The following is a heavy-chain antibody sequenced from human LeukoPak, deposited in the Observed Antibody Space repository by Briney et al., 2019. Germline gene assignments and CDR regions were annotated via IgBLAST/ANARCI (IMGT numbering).Heavy chain of an antibody. CDR2: FYSTGST. D-gene: IGHD1-26*01. Sequence: PSETLSLTCTVSGGSISSYYWTWIRQPAGKGLEWIGRFYSTGSTNYNPSLKSRVTMSVDTSKNQFSLKLSSVTAADTAVYYCARDQYSGSLDYWGQGTLVTVSS. CDR1: GGSISSYY. J-gene: IGHJ4*02. V-gene: IGHV4-4*07. CDR3: ARDQYSGSLDY.